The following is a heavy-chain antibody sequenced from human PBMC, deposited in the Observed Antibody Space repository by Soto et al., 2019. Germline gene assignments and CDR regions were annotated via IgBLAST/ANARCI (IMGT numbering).Heavy chain of an antibody. CDR2: IYYSGST. V-gene: IGHV4-30-4*01. J-gene: IGHJ4*02. CDR3: ARYTAMAQFDY. Sequence: SETLSLTCTVSGGSISSGDYYWSWIRQPPGKGLEWIGYIYYSGSTYYNPSLKSRVTISVDTSKNQFSLKLSSVTAADTVVYYCARYTAMAQFDYWGQGTLVTVSS. D-gene: IGHD5-18*01. CDR1: GGSISSGDYY.